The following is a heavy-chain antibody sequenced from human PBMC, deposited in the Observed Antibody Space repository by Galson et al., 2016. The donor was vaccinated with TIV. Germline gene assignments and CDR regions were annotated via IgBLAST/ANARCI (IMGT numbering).Heavy chain of an antibody. D-gene: IGHD6-13*01. CDR2: IDWDDEK. J-gene: IGHJ4*02. CDR1: GFSLSTRGMR. V-gene: IGHV2-70*04. CDR3: ARNLAAAAGSFDY. Sequence: PALVKPTQTLTLTCTFSGFSLSTRGMRVSWIRQPPGKALEWLARIDWDDEKFYSTSLRTRLTISKDTSKNQVVLTLTNMDPVDTATYYCARNLAAAAGSFDYWGQGSLVTVSS.